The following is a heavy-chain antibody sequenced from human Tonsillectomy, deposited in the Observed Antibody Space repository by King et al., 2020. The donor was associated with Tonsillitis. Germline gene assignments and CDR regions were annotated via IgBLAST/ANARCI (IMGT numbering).Heavy chain of an antibody. Sequence: VQLQESGPGLVKPSETLSLTCTVSGGSISSYYWSWIRQPPGKGLEWVVYIYYSWSTNYNPSLKSRVTISLDTPQNQFSLKLSSVTAADTAVYYCARSSSSYWYFVDYWGQGTLVTVSS. CDR3: ARSSSSYWYFVDY. CDR1: GGSISSYY. J-gene: IGHJ4*02. D-gene: IGHD6-19*01. CDR2: IYYSWST. V-gene: IGHV4-59*01.